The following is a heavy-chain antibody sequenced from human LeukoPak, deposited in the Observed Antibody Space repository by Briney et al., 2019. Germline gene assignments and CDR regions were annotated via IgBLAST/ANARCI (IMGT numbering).Heavy chain of an antibody. V-gene: IGHV1-2*06. D-gene: IGHD2-2*01. CDR2: ITPNSGGT. CDR1: GYTFTSYY. J-gene: IGHJ4*01. CDR3: ARVPSLYDPAISFDN. Sequence: GASVKVSCKASGYTFTSYYMHWIRQAPGQGLEWMGRITPNSGGTNYVQKFQGRVTMTRDTSISTVYMELSGLTSDDTAVYFCARVPSLYDPAISFDNWGQRTLGTVS.